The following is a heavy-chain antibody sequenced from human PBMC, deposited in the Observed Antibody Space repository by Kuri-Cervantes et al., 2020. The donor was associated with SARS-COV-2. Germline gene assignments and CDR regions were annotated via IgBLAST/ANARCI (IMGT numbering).Heavy chain of an antibody. CDR3: ARGAVVRGPKYYFDY. V-gene: IGHV4-59*01. D-gene: IGHD3-10*01. CDR2: IYYSGST. J-gene: IGHJ4*02. CDR1: GGSISSYY. Sequence: SETLSLTCTVSGGSISSYYWSWIRQPPGKGLEWIGYIYYSGSTNYNPSLKSRVTISVDTSKNQFSLKLSSVTAADTAVYYCARGAVVRGPKYYFDYWVQGTLVTVSS.